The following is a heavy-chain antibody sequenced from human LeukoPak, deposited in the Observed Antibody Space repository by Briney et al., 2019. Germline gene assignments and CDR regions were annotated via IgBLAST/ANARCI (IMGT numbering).Heavy chain of an antibody. CDR1: GASISNYY. Sequence: SETLSLTCTVSGASISNYYWSWIRQPPAQGQELVGYSYYSCSTNSNPSLNRRVRIAVDKAKSQLSLKLSSVTAADTAVYYCARDRGYLDGFDIWGQGTMVTVSS. D-gene: IGHD3-10*01. CDR3: ARDRGYLDGFDI. V-gene: IGHV4-59*01. J-gene: IGHJ3*02. CDR2: SYYSCST.